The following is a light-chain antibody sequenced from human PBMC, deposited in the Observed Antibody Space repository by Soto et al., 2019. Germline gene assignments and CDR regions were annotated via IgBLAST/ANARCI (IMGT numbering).Light chain of an antibody. J-gene: IGKJ3*01. CDR2: AAS. CDR3: QQLIMSPPT. V-gene: IGKV1-39*01. Sequence: DIQMSQPPSSLAASVGYLVTIACRASQPSSGYLTWYQQKPGKAPNLLMHAASSLQRGVPSRFSGSGSGTDFTLTVSSLQPEDLATYYCQQLIMSPPTFGPGTKVDN. CDR1: QPSSGY.